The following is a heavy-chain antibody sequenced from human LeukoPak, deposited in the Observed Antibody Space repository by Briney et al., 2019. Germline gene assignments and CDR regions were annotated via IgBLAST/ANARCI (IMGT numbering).Heavy chain of an antibody. Sequence: PGGSLRLSCAASGFTFSTYGMTWVRQAPGKGLEWVSTIGDTGDSTYYADSVRGRFTISRDNSRNTLYLQMNSLRAEDTAVYYCAKDDRWLQFCCWGQGTLVTVSA. D-gene: IGHD5-24*01. CDR3: AKDDRWLQFCC. J-gene: IGHJ4*02. CDR1: GFTFSTYG. V-gene: IGHV3-23*01. CDR2: IGDTGDST.